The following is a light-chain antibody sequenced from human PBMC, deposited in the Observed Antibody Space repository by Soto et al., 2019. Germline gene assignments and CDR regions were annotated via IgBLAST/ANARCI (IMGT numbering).Light chain of an antibody. V-gene: IGKV3-20*01. J-gene: IGKJ1*01. CDR3: QQYGSSGT. CDR1: QSVSNNY. CDR2: GAS. Sequence: ELVLTQSPGTLSLSPGQRATLSCRASQSVSNNYLAWYQQKPGQAPRLLIYGASNRATGIPDRFSGSGSGTDFTLTIIRLEPEDFAVYYCQQYGSSGTFGQGTKVDIK.